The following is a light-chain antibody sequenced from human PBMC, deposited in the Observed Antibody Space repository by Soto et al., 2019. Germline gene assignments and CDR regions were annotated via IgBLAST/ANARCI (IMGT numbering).Light chain of an antibody. CDR3: QLSYSTLGT. CDR2: AAS. J-gene: IGKJ2*01. V-gene: IGKV1-39*01. CDR1: HSINNY. Sequence: IQMTQSPSSLSASVGDRVIITCRSDHSINNYLNWYQQRPGKVPKLLIYAASTLQSGVPSRFSCSGSVRVFTLTINSLQPEDFATYYFQLSYSTLGTFGRGTRVEI.